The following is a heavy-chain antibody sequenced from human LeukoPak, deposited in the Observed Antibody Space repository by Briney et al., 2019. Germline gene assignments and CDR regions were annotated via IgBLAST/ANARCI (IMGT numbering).Heavy chain of an antibody. Sequence: GESRKISCKGSGYSFTSYWIGWVRQMPGKGLEWMGIIYPGDSDTRYSPSFQGQVTISADKSISTAYLQWSSLKASDTAMYYCARHVVVPTTVTTLDYWGQGTLVTVSS. J-gene: IGHJ4*02. D-gene: IGHD4-17*01. CDR1: GYSFTSYW. CDR2: IYPGDSDT. CDR3: ARHVVVPTTVTTLDY. V-gene: IGHV5-51*01.